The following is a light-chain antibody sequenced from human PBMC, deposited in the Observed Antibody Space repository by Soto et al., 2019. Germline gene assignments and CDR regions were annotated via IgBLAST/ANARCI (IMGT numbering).Light chain of an antibody. CDR1: QSVGRA. CDR2: DAS. J-gene: IGKJ1*01. Sequence: EIVLTQSPGTLSLSPGESATLSCWASQSVGRALAWYQQRPGQAPRLLFYDASSRATGIPVRFSASGSGTDFTLTISSLEPEDFAVYYCRQHGGWPRTFGQGTNVEI. CDR3: RQHGGWPRT. V-gene: IGKV3-11*01.